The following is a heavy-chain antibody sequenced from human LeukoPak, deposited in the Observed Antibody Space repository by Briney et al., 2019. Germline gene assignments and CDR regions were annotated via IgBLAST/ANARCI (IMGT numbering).Heavy chain of an antibody. CDR1: GGSISSGGYY. V-gene: IGHV4-31*03. CDR2: IYYSGST. CDR3: ARISNTWYQFDY. J-gene: IGHJ4*02. Sequence: SGTLSLTCTVSGGSISSGGYYWSWIRQHPGKGLEWIGYIYYSGSTYYNPSLKSRVTISVDTSKNQFSLKLSSVTAADTAVYYCARISNTWYQFDYWGQGTLVTVSS. D-gene: IGHD2-2*01.